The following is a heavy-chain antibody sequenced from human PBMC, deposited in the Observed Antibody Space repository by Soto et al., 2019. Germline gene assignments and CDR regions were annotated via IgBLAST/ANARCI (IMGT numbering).Heavy chain of an antibody. V-gene: IGHV4-31*03. Sequence: QVELQESGPGLVKPSQTLSLTCTVSGGSINSGGFYWSWIRQLPEKGLEWIAYIFPSGSTSYNPSLRSRVSISADTSKNQLSLSLTSVTVADTAVYYCARGGSGDYGLDPWGQGIRVTVSS. D-gene: IGHD3-16*01. CDR3: ARGGSGDYGLDP. CDR2: IFPSGST. CDR1: GGSINSGGFY. J-gene: IGHJ5*02.